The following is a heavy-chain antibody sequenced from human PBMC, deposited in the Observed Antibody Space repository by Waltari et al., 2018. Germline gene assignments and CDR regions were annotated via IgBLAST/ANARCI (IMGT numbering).Heavy chain of an antibody. V-gene: IGHV3-7*04. CDR3: ARDITGHYYYYGMYV. CDR2: IKQDGSEK. CDR1: GFTFSSYW. D-gene: IGHD1-20*01. Sequence: EVQLVESGGGLVQPGGSLRLSCAASGFTFSSYWMSWVRQAPGKGLEWVANIKQDGSEKYYVDSVKGRFTISRDNAKTSLYLQMNSLIAEDTAVYYCARDITGHYYYYGMYVWGQGTTVTVSS. J-gene: IGHJ6*02.